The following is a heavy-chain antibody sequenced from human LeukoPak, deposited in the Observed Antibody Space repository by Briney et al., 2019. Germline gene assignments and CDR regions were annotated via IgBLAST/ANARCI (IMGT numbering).Heavy chain of an antibody. D-gene: IGHD1-26*01. V-gene: IGHV4-61*02. J-gene: IGHJ3*02. CDR3: ARRVVGATIDAFDI. Sequence: SETLSLTCTVSGGSISSGSYYWSWIRQPAGKGLEWIGRIYTSGSTNYNPSLKSRVTISVDTSKNQFSLKLSSVTAADTAVYYCARRVVGATIDAFDIWGQGTMVTVSS. CDR2: IYTSGST. CDR1: GGSISSGSYY.